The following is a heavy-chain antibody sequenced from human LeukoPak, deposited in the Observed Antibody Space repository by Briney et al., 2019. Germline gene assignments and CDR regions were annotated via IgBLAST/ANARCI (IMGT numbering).Heavy chain of an antibody. CDR3: ARQGRFVRMGCFDY. Sequence: GGSLRLSFETSGFPFSGYTVHWVRQAPGKGLEGMALISYDGTSENYADSVKGRFTIARDRSTNTVHLQMNRLTIDDTDVYYCARQGRFVRMGCFDYWGQGALVIVSS. CDR1: GFPFSGYT. V-gene: IGHV3-30*04. D-gene: IGHD2-8*01. CDR2: ISYDGTSE. J-gene: IGHJ4*02.